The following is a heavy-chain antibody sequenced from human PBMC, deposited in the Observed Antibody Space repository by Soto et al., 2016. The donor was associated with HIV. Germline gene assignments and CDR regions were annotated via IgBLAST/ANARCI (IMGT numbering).Heavy chain of an antibody. CDR1: GFTFSSYW. CDR3: TRLITQYSFDY. J-gene: IGHJ4*02. Sequence: EMQLVESGGGLIRPGGSLRLSCAASGFTFSSYWMHWVRQTPGKGLVWVSHINNDGSSTNYADSVKSRFTISRDNGKNTLYLQMRSLGAEDTAVYYCTRLITQYSFDYWGQGALVTVSS. D-gene: IGHD3-22*01. V-gene: IGHV3-74*01. CDR2: INNDGSST.